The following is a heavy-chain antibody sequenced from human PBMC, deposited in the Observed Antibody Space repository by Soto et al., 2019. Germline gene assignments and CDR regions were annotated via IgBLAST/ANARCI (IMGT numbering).Heavy chain of an antibody. CDR3: AKDGMGIAVAGGYMDV. D-gene: IGHD6-13*01. CDR2: ISYDGSNK. Sequence: QVQLVESGGGVVQPGRSLRLSCAASGFTFSSYGMHWVRQAPGKGLEWVAVISYDGSNKYYADSVKGRFTISRDNSKNTQYLQMNSRRAEDTAVYYCAKDGMGIAVAGGYMDVWGKGTTVTVSS. V-gene: IGHV3-30*18. J-gene: IGHJ6*03. CDR1: GFTFSSYG.